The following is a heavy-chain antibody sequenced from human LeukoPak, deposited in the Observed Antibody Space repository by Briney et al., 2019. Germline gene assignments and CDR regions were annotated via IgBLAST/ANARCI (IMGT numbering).Heavy chain of an antibody. Sequence: GGSLRLSCAASGFTFSSYEMNWVRQAPGKGLEWVSYISSSGSNIYYADSVKGRFTISRDNAKNSLYLQMNSLRAEDTAVYFCARGYLKRDYWGHGTLVTVCS. CDR2: ISSSGSNI. D-gene: IGHD1-14*01. CDR1: GFTFSSYE. J-gene: IGHJ4*01. CDR3: ARGYLKRDY. V-gene: IGHV3-48*03.